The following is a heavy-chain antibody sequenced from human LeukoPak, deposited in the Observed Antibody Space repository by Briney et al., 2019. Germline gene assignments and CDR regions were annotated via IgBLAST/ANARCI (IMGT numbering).Heavy chain of an antibody. CDR1: GFTFSSYA. J-gene: IGHJ5*02. V-gene: IGHV3-23*01. D-gene: IGHD3-10*01. Sequence: PGGSLRLSCAASGFTFSSYAMSWVRQAPGKGLEWVSAISGSGGSTYYADSVKGRFTISRDNAKNSLYLQMNSLRAEDTAVYYCARDGGWFGEPYYNWFDPWGQGTLVTVSS. CDR2: ISGSGGST. CDR3: ARDGGWFGEPYYNWFDP.